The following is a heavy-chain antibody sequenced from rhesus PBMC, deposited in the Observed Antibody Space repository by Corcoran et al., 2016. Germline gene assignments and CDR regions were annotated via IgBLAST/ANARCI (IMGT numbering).Heavy chain of an antibody. V-gene: IGHV3-201*01. D-gene: IGHD2-33*01. CDR3: ARESGSGYFDY. CDR2: ISWSGGST. Sequence: EVQLVESGGGVVQPGGSLRLSCAASGFTFDDYAMHWVRQAPGKGLEWVSGISWSGGSTYYADSVKGKFTISRDNAKNSLYLQMGSLRAEDTALYYCARESGSGYFDYWGQGVLVTVSS. J-gene: IGHJ4*01. CDR1: GFTFDDYA.